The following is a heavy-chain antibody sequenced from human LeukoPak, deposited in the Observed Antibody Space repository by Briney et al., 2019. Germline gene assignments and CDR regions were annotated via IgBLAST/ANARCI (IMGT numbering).Heavy chain of an antibody. CDR2: INHSGST. J-gene: IGHJ6*02. CDR3: ARGEKYYGSGSYYIPSYYYYYGMDV. Sequence: EPSETLSLTCAVYGGSFSGYYWSWIRQPPGKGLEWIGEINHSGSTNYNPSLKSRVTISVDTSRNQFSLKLSSVTAADTAVYYCARGEKYYGSGSYYIPSYYYYYGMDVWGQGTTVTVSS. V-gene: IGHV4-34*01. CDR1: GGSFSGYY. D-gene: IGHD3-10*01.